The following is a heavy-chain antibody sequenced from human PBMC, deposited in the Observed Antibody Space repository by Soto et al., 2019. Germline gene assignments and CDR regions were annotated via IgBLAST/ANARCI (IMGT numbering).Heavy chain of an antibody. CDR2: IYYDGST. D-gene: IGHD2-2*01. CDR3: ARRGSASWRKWFDA. V-gene: IGHV4-39*01. CDR1: GVSITSTLDY. Sequence: PXETLSLTCSVSGVSITSTLDYWGWIRQSPGKGLEWIGNIYYDGSTFYNPSLKSRVTISVDTSKRQFSLRVSSVTAADTAVYYCARRGSASWRKWFDAWGQGTLVTVSS. J-gene: IGHJ5*01.